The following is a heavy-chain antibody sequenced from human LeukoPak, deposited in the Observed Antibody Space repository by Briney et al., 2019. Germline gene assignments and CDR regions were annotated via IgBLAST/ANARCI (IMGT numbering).Heavy chain of an antibody. CDR3: ATRYSSGWSTDY. CDR1: GYSFTSYW. D-gene: IGHD6-19*01. CDR2: IDPSDSYT. Sequence: GESLKISCKGSGYSFTSYWISWVRRMPGKGLEWMGRIDPSDSYTNYSPSFQGHVTISADKSISTAYLQWSSLKASDTAMYYCATRYSSGWSTDYWGQGTLVTVSS. V-gene: IGHV5-10-1*01. J-gene: IGHJ4*02.